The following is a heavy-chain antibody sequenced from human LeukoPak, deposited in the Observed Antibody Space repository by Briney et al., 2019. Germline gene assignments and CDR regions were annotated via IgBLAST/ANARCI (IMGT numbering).Heavy chain of an antibody. D-gene: IGHD3-10*01. V-gene: IGHV3-33*01. CDR1: GFAFNTYA. J-gene: IGHJ4*02. Sequence: GGSLRLSCAASGFAFNTYAMHWVRQAPGQGLKWVALIWHDGSRKFYSNSVRGQFTISRDNSKNTVSLQMNNLRPEDTAVYYCAREIFGSGSYPEFWGQGTLVTVSS. CDR3: AREIFGSGSYPEF. CDR2: IWHDGSRK.